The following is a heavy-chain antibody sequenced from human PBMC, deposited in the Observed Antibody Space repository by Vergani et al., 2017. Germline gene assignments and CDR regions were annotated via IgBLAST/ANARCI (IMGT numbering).Heavy chain of an antibody. CDR2: IIPILGIA. CDR3: ARDVGNCSGGSCYSKRGAYFDY. J-gene: IGHJ4*02. V-gene: IGHV1-69*08. Sequence: QVQLVQSGAEVKKPGSSVKVSCKASGGTFSSYTISWVRQAPGQGLEWMGRIIPILGIANYAQKFQGRVTITADKSTSTAYMELSSLSSEDTAVYYCARDVGNCSGGSCYSKRGAYFDYWGQGTLVTVSS. D-gene: IGHD2-15*01. CDR1: GGTFSSYT.